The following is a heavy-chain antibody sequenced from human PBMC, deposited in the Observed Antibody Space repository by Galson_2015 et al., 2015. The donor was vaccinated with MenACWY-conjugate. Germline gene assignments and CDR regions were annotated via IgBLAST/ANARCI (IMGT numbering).Heavy chain of an antibody. CDR1: GSTFIRYD. CDR2: IRVSNGDT. D-gene: IGHD6-19*01. CDR3: ARYSSLYDYFDS. V-gene: IGHV1-18*01. Sequence: SGSTFIRYDITWVRQAPGQGLEWIGRIRVSNGDTKFAQSFQDRVSMIADTSTDTAYMELRNLRSDDTALYYCARYSSLYDYFDSWGQGTLVTVSS. J-gene: IGHJ4*02.